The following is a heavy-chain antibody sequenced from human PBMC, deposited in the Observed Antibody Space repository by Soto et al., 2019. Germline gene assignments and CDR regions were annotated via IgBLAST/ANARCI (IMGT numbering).Heavy chain of an antibody. V-gene: IGHV3-11*06. CDR2: ISSSSSYT. CDR3: ARVDKAYYYDSSGSWYPFAY. D-gene: IGHD3-22*01. J-gene: IGHJ4*02. CDR1: GFTFSDYY. Sequence: GGSLRLSCAASGFTFSDYYMSWIRQAPGKGLEWVSYISSSSSYTNYADSVKGRFTISRDNAKKSLYLQMNSLRDEDTAVYYCARVDKAYYYDSSGSWYPFAYWGQGTLVTVSS.